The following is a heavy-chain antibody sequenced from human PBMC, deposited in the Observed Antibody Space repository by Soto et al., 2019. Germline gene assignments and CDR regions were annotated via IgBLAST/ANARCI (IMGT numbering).Heavy chain of an antibody. J-gene: IGHJ3*02. CDR1: GFTFSSYG. CDR2: ISYDGSNK. Sequence: PGGSLRLSCAASGFTFSSYGMHWVRQAPGKGLEWVAVISYDGSNKYYADSVKGRFTISRDNSKNALYLQMNSLRAGDTAVYYCANGGGNIVVVVAARDAFDIWGQGTMVTVSS. D-gene: IGHD2-15*01. CDR3: ANGGGNIVVVVAARDAFDI. V-gene: IGHV3-30*18.